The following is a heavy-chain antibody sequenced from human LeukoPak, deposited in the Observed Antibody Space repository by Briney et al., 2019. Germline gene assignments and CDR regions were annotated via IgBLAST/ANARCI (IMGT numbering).Heavy chain of an antibody. CDR2: IYYSGST. CDR3: ARAVYRAATYYYYYYMDV. J-gene: IGHJ6*03. D-gene: IGHD2-15*01. V-gene: IGHV4-30-4*08. CDR1: GGSISSGDYY. Sequence: SSETLSLTCTVSGGSISSGDYYWGWIRQPPGKGLEWIGYIYYSGSTYYNPSLKSRVTISVDTSKNQFSLKLSSVTAADTAVYYCARAVYRAATYYYYYYMDVWGKGTTVTVSS.